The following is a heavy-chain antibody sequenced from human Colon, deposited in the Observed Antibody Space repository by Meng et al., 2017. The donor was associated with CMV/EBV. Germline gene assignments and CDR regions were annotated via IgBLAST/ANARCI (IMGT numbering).Heavy chain of an antibody. CDR3: ARMALHWYFDL. CDR2: IYYTGND. J-gene: IGHJ2*01. D-gene: IGHD5-24*01. Sequence: LQGPGPGVLKPSETLSLTCTVSGDSMSGRSYYWCWIRQPPGKGLEWIASIYYTGNDYHNPSLKSRVTISIDTSNNQFSLRLTSVTAADTAVYYCARMALHWYFDLWGRGTLVTVSS. CDR1: GDSMSGRSYY. V-gene: IGHV4-39*07.